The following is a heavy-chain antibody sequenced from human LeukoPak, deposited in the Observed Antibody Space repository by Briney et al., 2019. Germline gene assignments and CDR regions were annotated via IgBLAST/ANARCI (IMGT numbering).Heavy chain of an antibody. V-gene: IGHV3-23*01. CDR2: ISGDSDNT. J-gene: IGHJ6*02. CDR3: AKEKGYDSSSSMDV. D-gene: IGHD3-22*01. Sequence: PGGSLRLSCAASGFTFSSYGMHWVCQAPGKGLEWVSTISGDSDNTYYADSVKGRFTISRDNSKNTLYLQMNSLRAEDTAVYYCAKEKGYDSSSSMDVWGQGATVTVSS. CDR1: GFTFSSYG.